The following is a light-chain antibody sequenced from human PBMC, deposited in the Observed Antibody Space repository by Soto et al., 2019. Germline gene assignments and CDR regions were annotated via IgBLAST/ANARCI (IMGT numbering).Light chain of an antibody. CDR1: QSVSSY. V-gene: IGKV3-11*01. CDR3: QQRSKWPIT. J-gene: IGKJ5*01. Sequence: EIVLTHSPATVSLSPCEGATPSFRASQSVSSYLGWYQQKPGQPPRLVIYDVSNRATGIPARFSGRGSGTDFTLTISSLQPEDFAVYYCQQRSKWPITFGQGTRLEIK. CDR2: DVS.